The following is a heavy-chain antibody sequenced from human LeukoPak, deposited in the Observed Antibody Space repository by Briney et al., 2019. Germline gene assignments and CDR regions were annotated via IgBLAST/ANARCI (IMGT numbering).Heavy chain of an antibody. CDR1: GFTFSSHP. Sequence: GGSLRLSCAASGFTFSSHPMHWVRQAPGKGLEYVSAISSDGGSTYYANPVKGRFTISRDNSKNTLYLQMGSLRAEDMAVYYCALRLSGWSYDYWGQGTLVTVSS. V-gene: IGHV3-64*01. CDR2: ISSDGGST. CDR3: ALRLSGWSYDY. J-gene: IGHJ4*02. D-gene: IGHD6-19*01.